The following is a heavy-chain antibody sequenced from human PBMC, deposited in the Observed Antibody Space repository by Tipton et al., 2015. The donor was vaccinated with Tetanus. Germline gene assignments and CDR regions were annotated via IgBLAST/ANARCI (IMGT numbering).Heavy chain of an antibody. Sequence: TLSLTCTVSGVSLGSGDHYWTWIRQSPGKGLEWIGYISHNGAAYYNPSLKSRVVISVDTSKNQFSLRLNSVTAADTAVLYCARVFGNNGYYLNFDYWGQGALVTVSS. CDR2: ISHNGAA. CDR1: GVSLGSGDHY. D-gene: IGHD3-3*01. J-gene: IGHJ4*02. CDR3: ARVFGNNGYYLNFDY. V-gene: IGHV4-30-4*01.